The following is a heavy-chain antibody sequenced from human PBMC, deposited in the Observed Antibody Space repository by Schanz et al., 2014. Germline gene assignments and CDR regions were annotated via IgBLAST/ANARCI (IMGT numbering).Heavy chain of an antibody. CDR1: GFTVNTNY. CDR3: ARVVAAAPQGCNY. D-gene: IGHD2-15*01. J-gene: IGHJ4*02. CDR2: MYINSGST. Sequence: EMQLLESGGGLVQPGGSLRLSCAVSGFTVNTNYMSWVRQAPGKGLEWISSMYINSGSTQYADSVKGRFTISRDNSKNTVYLLMNSLRVEDTAVYYCARVVAAAPQGCNYWGQGTLVTVSS. V-gene: IGHV3-66*02.